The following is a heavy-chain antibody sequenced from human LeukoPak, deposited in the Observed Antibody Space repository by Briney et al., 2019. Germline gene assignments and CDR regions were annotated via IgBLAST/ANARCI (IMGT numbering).Heavy chain of an antibody. CDR2: INGGGGNT. CDR3: AKRGEDNSGSYYGTDY. CDR1: GFTFNSYV. D-gene: IGHD1-26*01. J-gene: IGHJ4*02. Sequence: HTGGSLRLSCAASGFTFNSYVMSWVRQAPGKGLEWVSAINGGGGNTYYADSVKGRFTISRDNSKNTLYLQMNSLRAEDTAVYYCAKRGEDNSGSYYGTDYWGQGTLVTVSS. V-gene: IGHV3-23*01.